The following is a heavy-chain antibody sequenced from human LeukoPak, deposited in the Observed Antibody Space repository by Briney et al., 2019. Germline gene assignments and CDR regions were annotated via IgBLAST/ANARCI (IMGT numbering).Heavy chain of an antibody. Sequence: NPSETLSLTCAVYGGSFSGYYWSWIRQPPGKGLEWIGEINHSGSTNYNPSLKGRVTISVDTSKNQFSLKLSSVTAADTAVYYCARAPRVGDYGANRLDYWGQGTLVTVSS. CDR2: INHSGST. CDR3: ARAPRVGDYGANRLDY. CDR1: GGSFSGYY. J-gene: IGHJ4*02. V-gene: IGHV4-34*01. D-gene: IGHD4-23*01.